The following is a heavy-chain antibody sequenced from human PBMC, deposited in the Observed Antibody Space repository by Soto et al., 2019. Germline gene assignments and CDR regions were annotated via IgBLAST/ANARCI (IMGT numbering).Heavy chain of an antibody. D-gene: IGHD2-15*01. CDR3: ARGYCSGGSCHNFDY. CDR1: GFTFSSYA. J-gene: IGHJ4*02. V-gene: IGHV3-23*01. CDR2: ISGSGGST. Sequence: GGSLRLSCAASGFTFSSYAMSWVRQAPGKGLEWVSAISGSGGSTYYADSVKGRFTISRDNSKNTLYLQMNSLRAEDTAVYYCARGYCSGGSCHNFDYWGQGTLVTVSS.